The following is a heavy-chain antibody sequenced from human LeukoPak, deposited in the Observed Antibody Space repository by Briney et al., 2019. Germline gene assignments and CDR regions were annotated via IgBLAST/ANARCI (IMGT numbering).Heavy chain of an antibody. CDR1: GYSFTIYW. D-gene: IGHD3-3*01. Sequence: GESLKISCKGSGYSFTIYWIGWVRQMPGKGLEWMGIIYPGDSDTRYSPSFQGQVTISADKSISTAYLQWSSLKASDTAMYYCARLGITIFGVVKENGINWFDPWGQGTLVTVSS. V-gene: IGHV5-51*01. CDR3: ARLGITIFGVVKENGINWFDP. J-gene: IGHJ5*02. CDR2: IYPGDSDT.